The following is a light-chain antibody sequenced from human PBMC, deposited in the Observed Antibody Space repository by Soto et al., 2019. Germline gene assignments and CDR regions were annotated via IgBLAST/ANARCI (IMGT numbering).Light chain of an antibody. CDR3: QQYGSSPYT. CDR1: QSVSSDY. V-gene: IGKV3-20*01. CDR2: GAS. Sequence: EIVLTQSPGTLSLSPGERAALSCRASQSVSSDYLAWYQQKPGQAPRLLIYGASTRATGIPDRFSCSGSGTDFTLTISRLEPEDFAVYYCQQYGSSPYTFGPGTKLEIK. J-gene: IGKJ2*01.